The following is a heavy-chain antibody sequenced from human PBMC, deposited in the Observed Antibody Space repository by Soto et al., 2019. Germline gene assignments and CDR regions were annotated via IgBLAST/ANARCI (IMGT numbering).Heavy chain of an antibody. Sequence: GGSLRLSCASSGFTFSDFWMTWVRQAPGKGQEWVANMNQDGNQKNYVDSVKGRFSISRDNAKNSLYLQINSLRAEDTAVYYIARDISMGRGISFDYWGQGTLVTGSS. J-gene: IGHJ4*02. CDR2: MNQDGNQK. V-gene: IGHV3-7*05. CDR1: GFTFSDFW. D-gene: IGHD3-10*01. CDR3: ARDISMGRGISFDY.